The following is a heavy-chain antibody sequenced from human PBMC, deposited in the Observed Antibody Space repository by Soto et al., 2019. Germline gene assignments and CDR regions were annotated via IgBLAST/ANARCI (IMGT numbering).Heavy chain of an antibody. Sequence: ASVKVSCKASGYNFTTYDITWVRQAPGQGLEWMGWISGYNGNTKYAQNFQGRVTLSRETSTTTAHMELRNWRSDDTAVYFCAREDYRNFFGLDPWGQGSPVTVSS. CDR3: AREDYRNFFGLDP. V-gene: IGHV1-18*01. D-gene: IGHD3-16*02. CDR1: GYNFTTYD. J-gene: IGHJ5*02. CDR2: ISGYNGNT.